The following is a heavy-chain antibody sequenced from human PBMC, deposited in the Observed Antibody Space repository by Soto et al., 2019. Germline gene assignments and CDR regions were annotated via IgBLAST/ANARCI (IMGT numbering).Heavy chain of an antibody. J-gene: IGHJ4*02. CDR2: ISWNSGSI. D-gene: IGHD6-19*01. V-gene: IGHV3-9*01. CDR3: AKAGDAVAGTLTGDS. CDR1: GFTFDDYA. Sequence: DVQLVESGGGLVQPGRSLRLSCAASGFTFDDYAMHWVLQAPGKGLEWVSGISWNSGSIGYADSVKGRFTISRDNAKNSLYLQMNSLGAEDTALYYCAKAGDAVAGTLTGDSWGQGTLVTVSS.